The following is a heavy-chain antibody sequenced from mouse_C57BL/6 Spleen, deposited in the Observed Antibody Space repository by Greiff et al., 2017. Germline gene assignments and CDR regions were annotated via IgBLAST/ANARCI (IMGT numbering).Heavy chain of an antibody. Sequence: EVKLLESGPGLVKPSQSLSLTCSVTGYSITSGYYWNWIRQFPGNKLEWMGYISYDGSNNYNPSLKNRITITRDTSKNQFFLKLNSVTTEDTATYYCARGGYGSSRAWFAYWGQGTLVTVSA. CDR2: ISYDGSN. CDR1: GYSITSGYY. D-gene: IGHD1-1*01. V-gene: IGHV3-6*01. J-gene: IGHJ3*01. CDR3: ARGGYGSSRAWFAY.